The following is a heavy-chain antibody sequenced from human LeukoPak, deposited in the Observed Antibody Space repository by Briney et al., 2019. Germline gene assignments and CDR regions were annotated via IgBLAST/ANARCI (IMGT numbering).Heavy chain of an antibody. Sequence: GGSLRLSCAASGFTFSSYWMHWVRQAPGKGLVWISRINTDGSNTRYEDAVKGRFTISRDNAKNTLYLQMNSLRAEDTAVYYCARDGYRTSQGAFDLWGQGTMVTVSS. CDR2: INTDGSNT. CDR3: ARDGYRTSQGAFDL. D-gene: IGHD5-12*01. J-gene: IGHJ3*01. V-gene: IGHV3-74*01. CDR1: GFTFSSYW.